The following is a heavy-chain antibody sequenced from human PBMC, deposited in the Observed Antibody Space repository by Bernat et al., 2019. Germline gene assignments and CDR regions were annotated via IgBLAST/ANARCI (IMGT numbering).Heavy chain of an antibody. CDR3: ASRVDYGDYFRYPDY. D-gene: IGHD4-17*01. V-gene: IGHV3-66*01. CDR1: GFTVSSNY. CDR2: IYSGGST. Sequence: EVQLVESGGGLVQPGGSLRLSCAASGFTVSSNYMSWVRQAPGKGLEWVSVIYSGGSTYYADSVKGRFTISRDNSKNTLYLQMNSLRAEDTAVYYCASRVDYGDYFRYPDYWGQGTLVIVSS. J-gene: IGHJ4*02.